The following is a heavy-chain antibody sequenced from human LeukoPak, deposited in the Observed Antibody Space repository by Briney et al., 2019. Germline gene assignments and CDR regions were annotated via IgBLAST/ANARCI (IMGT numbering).Heavy chain of an antibody. D-gene: IGHD3-10*01. V-gene: IGHV1-2*02. CDR1: GYTFTGYY. J-gene: IGHJ6*02. CDR2: INPNSGGT. Sequence: ASVKVSCKASGYTFTGYYMHWVRQAPGQGLEWMGWINPNSGGTNYAQKFQGRVTMTRDTSISTAYMELSRLRSDDTAGYYCARDLVTMVRGVDGYGMDVWGQGTTVTVSS. CDR3: ARDLVTMVRGVDGYGMDV.